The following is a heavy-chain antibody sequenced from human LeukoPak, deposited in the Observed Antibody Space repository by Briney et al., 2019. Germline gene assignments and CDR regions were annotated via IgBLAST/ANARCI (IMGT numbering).Heavy chain of an antibody. V-gene: IGHV3-48*01. CDR3: ARDLSSFDILTGYYPDY. Sequence: PGGSLRLSCAASGFTFSSYSMNWVRQAPGKGLEWVSYISSSSSTIYYADSVKGRFTISRDNAKNSLYLQMNSLRAEDTAVYYCARDLSSFDILTGYYPDYWGQGTLVTVSS. D-gene: IGHD3-9*01. J-gene: IGHJ4*02. CDR1: GFTFSSYS. CDR2: ISSSSSTI.